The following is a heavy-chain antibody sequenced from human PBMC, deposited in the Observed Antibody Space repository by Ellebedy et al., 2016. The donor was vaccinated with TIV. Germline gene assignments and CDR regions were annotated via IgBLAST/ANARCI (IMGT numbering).Heavy chain of an antibody. V-gene: IGHV5-51*01. D-gene: IGHD3-16*01. CDR1: GYTFTSYW. J-gene: IGHJ4*02. Sequence: GESLKISXKGSGYTFTSYWIAWVRQMPGKGLEWMGLFYPGDSDTSYSPSFQGQVTISADASISTAYLQWSSLEASDTAIYYCARRWGGSYFDSWGQGTLVTVSS. CDR2: FYPGDSDT. CDR3: ARRWGGSYFDS.